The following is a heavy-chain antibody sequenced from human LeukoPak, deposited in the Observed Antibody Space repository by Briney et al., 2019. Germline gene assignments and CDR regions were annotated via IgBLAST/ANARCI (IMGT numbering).Heavy chain of an antibody. CDR1: EYTFTGYY. D-gene: IGHD3-22*01. V-gene: IGHV1-2*02. J-gene: IGHJ4*02. CDR2: INPNSGGT. CDR3: ATLRFDTSAYYSVKAFDN. Sequence: ASVKVSCKASEYTFTGYYMHWVRQAPGQGPEWMGWINPNSGGTNYAQKFQGRVTLTEDTSTDTAYMDLSSLRSDDTAVYFCATLRFDTSAYYSVKAFDNWGQGTLVTVSS.